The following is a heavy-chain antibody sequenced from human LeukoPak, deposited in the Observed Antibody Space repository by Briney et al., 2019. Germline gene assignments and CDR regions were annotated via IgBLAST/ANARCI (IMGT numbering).Heavy chain of an antibody. CDR3: AKVPVAGLPTYFDY. D-gene: IGHD6-19*01. V-gene: IGHV3-23*01. J-gene: IGHJ4*02. CDR2: ISGSGSST. CDR1: GFTFSSYA. Sequence: SGGSLRLSCAASGFTFSSYAMSWVRQAPGQGLEWVSAISGSGSSTYYADSVKGRFTISRDNSKNTLYLQMNSLRADDTAVYYCAKVPVAGLPTYFDYWGQGTLVTVSS.